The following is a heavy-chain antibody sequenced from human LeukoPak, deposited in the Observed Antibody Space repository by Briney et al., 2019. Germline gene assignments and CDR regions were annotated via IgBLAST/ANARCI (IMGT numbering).Heavy chain of an antibody. CDR3: ASNYYDSSGYYLPFDY. V-gene: IGHV4-39*07. CDR1: GGPISSSSYY. CDR2: IYYSGST. D-gene: IGHD3-22*01. Sequence: SETLSLTCTVSGGPISSSSYYWGWIRQPPGKGLEWIGSIYYSGSTYYNPSLKSRVTISVDTSKNQFSLKLSSVTAADTAVYYCASNYYDSSGYYLPFDYWGQGTLVTVSS. J-gene: IGHJ4*02.